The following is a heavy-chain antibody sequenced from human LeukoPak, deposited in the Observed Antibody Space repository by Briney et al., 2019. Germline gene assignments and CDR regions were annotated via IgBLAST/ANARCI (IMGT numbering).Heavy chain of an antibody. CDR3: ARADFDYYYGMDV. D-gene: IGHD3-3*01. J-gene: IGHJ6*02. CDR2: IYPGDSDT. CDR1: GYSFTSYW. V-gene: IGHV5-51*01. Sequence: GESLKISCKGSGYSFTSYWIGWVRQMPGKGLEWTGIIYPGDSDTRYSPSFQGQVTISADKSISTAYLQWSSLKASDTAMYYCARADFDYYYGMDVWGQGTTVTVSS.